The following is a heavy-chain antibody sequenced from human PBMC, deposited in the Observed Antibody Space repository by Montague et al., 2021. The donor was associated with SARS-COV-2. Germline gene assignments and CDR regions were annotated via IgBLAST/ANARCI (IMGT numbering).Heavy chain of an antibody. J-gene: IGHJ5*02. CDR3: ARPVRSNVWYGFDA. CDR1: GGSISSHY. D-gene: IGHD6-13*01. CDR2: IYYTGTT. V-gene: IGHV4-59*08. Sequence: SETLSLTCTVSGGSISSHYWSWIRQAPGQGLEWIGHIYYTGTTNYNPSLKSQVTLSLDTSRDQFSLTLSSVTAADTAVYYCARPVRSNVWYGFDAWGQGSLVIVSS.